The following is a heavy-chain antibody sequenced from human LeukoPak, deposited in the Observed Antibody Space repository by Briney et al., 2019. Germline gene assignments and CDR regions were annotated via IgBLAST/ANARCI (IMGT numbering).Heavy chain of an antibody. CDR2: INPNSGGT. J-gene: IGHJ5*02. CDR1: GYTFTGYY. Sequence: ASVKVSCKASGYTFTGYYMHWVRQAPGQGLEWMGWINPNSGGTNYAQKFQGRVTMTRDTSSSTAYMELSRLRSDDTAVYYCARVDRASGWFDPWGQGTLVTVSS. V-gene: IGHV1-2*02. D-gene: IGHD3-10*01. CDR3: ARVDRASGWFDP.